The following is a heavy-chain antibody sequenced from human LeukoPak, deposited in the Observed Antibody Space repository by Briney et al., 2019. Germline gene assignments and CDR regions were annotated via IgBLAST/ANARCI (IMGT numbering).Heavy chain of an antibody. Sequence: GRSLRLSCAASGFTFDDYAMHWVRQAPGKGLEWVSGISWNSGSIGYADSVKGRFTISRDNAKNSLYLQMNSLRAEDTAVYYCARDPSGWNYVSHWFDPWGQGTLVTVSS. CDR2: ISWNSGSI. CDR3: ARDPSGWNYVSHWFDP. CDR1: GFTFDDYA. V-gene: IGHV3-9*01. D-gene: IGHD1-7*01. J-gene: IGHJ5*02.